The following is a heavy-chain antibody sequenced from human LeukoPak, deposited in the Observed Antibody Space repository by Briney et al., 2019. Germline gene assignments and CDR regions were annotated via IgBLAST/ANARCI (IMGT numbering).Heavy chain of an antibody. D-gene: IGHD3-10*01. V-gene: IGHV4-30-2*01. CDR3: ARQWDYYGSGSYFDAFDI. Sequence: SETLSLTCTVSGGSISSGGYHWSWIRQPPGKGLEWIGYIYHSGSTYYSASLKSRVTISVDRSKDQFSLKLSSVTAADTAVYYCARQWDYYGSGSYFDAFDIWGQGTMVTVSS. CDR2: IYHSGST. J-gene: IGHJ3*02. CDR1: GGSISSGGYH.